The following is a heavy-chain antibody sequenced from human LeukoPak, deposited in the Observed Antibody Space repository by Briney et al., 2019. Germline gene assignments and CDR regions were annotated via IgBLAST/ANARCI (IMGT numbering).Heavy chain of an antibody. Sequence: SQTLSLTCTVSGGSISSGGYYWSWIRQPPGKGLEWIGYIYHSGSTYYNPSLKSRVTISVDRSKNQFSLKLSSVTAADTAVYYCARDPISPGIAAAGTDYWGQGTLVTVSS. J-gene: IGHJ4*02. CDR2: IYHSGST. CDR3: ARDPISPGIAAAGTDY. D-gene: IGHD6-13*01. V-gene: IGHV4-30-2*01. CDR1: GGSISSGGYY.